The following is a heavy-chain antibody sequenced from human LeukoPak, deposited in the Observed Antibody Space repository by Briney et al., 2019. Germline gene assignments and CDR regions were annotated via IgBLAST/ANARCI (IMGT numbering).Heavy chain of an antibody. CDR3: AKRGCGGGDVTCYDC. CDR1: GFTFSSYW. D-gene: IGHD3-9*01. J-gene: IGHJ4*02. Sequence: GGSLRLSCAASGFTFSSYWMSWVRQAPGKGLEWVANIKQDGSKKYYVDSVKGRFTISRDNAKNTLYLQMNSLRAEDTAVYYCAKRGCGGGDVTCYDCWGQGTLVTVSS. CDR2: IKQDGSKK. V-gene: IGHV3-7*01.